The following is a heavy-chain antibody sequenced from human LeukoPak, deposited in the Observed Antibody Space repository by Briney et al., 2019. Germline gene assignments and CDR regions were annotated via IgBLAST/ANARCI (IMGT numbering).Heavy chain of an antibody. V-gene: IGHV4-59*01. CDR2: IYYSGST. CDR3: ARAPAGPPYYYMDV. J-gene: IGHJ6*03. Sequence: PSETLSLTCTVSSGSITNYYWSWIRQPPGKGLEWIGYIYYSGSTNYNPSLKSRVTISVDTSKNQFSLKLTSVTAADTAVYYCARAPAGPPYYYMDVWGKGTTVAVSS. CDR1: SGSITNYY.